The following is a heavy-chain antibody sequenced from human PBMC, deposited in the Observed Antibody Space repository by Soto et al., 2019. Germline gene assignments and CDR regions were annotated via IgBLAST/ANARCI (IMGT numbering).Heavy chain of an antibody. CDR3: ARGLPDY. Sequence: QVQLVESGGGVVQPGRSLRLSCAASGFTFSGYAMHWVRQAPGKGLEWVAVISYDGSNKYYADSVKGRFTISRDNSKNTLYLQMNSLRAEDTAVYYCARGLPDYWGQGTLVTVSS. J-gene: IGHJ4*02. CDR2: ISYDGSNK. CDR1: GFTFSGYA. V-gene: IGHV3-30-3*01.